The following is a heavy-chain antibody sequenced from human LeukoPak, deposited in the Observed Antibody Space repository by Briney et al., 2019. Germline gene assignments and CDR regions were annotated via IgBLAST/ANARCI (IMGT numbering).Heavy chain of an antibody. CDR2: IYYSGST. CDR1: GGSISSSSYY. D-gene: IGHD6-19*01. V-gene: IGHV4-39*07. J-gene: IGHJ4*02. Sequence: PSETLSLTCTVSGGSISSSSYYWGWIRQPPGKGLEWIGSIYYSGSTYYNPSLKSRVTISVDTSKNQFSLKLSSVTAADTAVYYCARERIAVAGTLPSVFDYWGQGTLVTVSS. CDR3: ARERIAVAGTLPSVFDY.